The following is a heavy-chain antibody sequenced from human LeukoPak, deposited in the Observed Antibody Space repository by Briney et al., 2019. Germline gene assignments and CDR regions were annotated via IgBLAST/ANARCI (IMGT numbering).Heavy chain of an antibody. CDR3: ARSSSWGLYYYYYYMDV. CDR2: INHSGST. J-gene: IGHJ6*03. CDR1: GGSFSGYY. D-gene: IGHD6-13*01. V-gene: IGHV4-34*01. Sequence: PSETLSLTCAVYGGSFSGYYWSWIRQPPGKGLEWIGEINHSGSTNYNPSLKSRVTISVDTSKNQFSLKLSSVTAADTAVYYCARSSSWGLYYYYYYMDVWGKGTTVTVSS.